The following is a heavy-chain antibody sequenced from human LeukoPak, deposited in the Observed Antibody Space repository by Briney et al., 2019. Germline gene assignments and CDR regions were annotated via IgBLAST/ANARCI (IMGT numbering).Heavy chain of an antibody. Sequence: GGSLRLSCVASGFTFSTYGMHWVRQAPDKGLEWEALIWYDGSKTYYADSVKGRLTISRDNSKNTLYLEMNSLRAEDTAVYYCAKDYGWNGIVGAATGFDFWGQGTLVAVSS. V-gene: IGHV3-30*02. CDR3: AKDYGWNGIVGAATGFDF. J-gene: IGHJ4*02. D-gene: IGHD1-26*01. CDR1: GFTFSTYG. CDR2: IWYDGSKT.